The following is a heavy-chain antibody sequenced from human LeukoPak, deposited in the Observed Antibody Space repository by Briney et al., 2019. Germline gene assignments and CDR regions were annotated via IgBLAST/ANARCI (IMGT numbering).Heavy chain of an antibody. D-gene: IGHD2-2*02. CDR1: GFTFSNAW. V-gene: IGHV3-15*01. Sequence: GGSLRLSCAASGFTFSNAWMSWVRQAPGKGLEWVGRIKSKTDGGTTDYGAPVKGRFSISRDDSKNTLYLQMNSLKTEDTAVYYCTTVAYCSSTSCYNFDYWGQGTLVTVSS. J-gene: IGHJ4*02. CDR3: TTVAYCSSTSCYNFDY. CDR2: IKSKTDGGTT.